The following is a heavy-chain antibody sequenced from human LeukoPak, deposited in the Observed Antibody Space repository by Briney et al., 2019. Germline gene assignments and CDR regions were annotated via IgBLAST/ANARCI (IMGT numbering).Heavy chain of an antibody. CDR2: IHYSGTT. Sequence: SETLSLTCTVSGGSISDKYWSWIRQLPGKGLEWIGYIHYSGTTSYNPSLKSRVVISVDTSKNQFSLKLNSVTAADTAMYYCATVPGYSYGYDYFDYWGQGTLVTVSS. D-gene: IGHD5-18*01. J-gene: IGHJ4*02. CDR1: GGSISDKY. CDR3: ATVPGYSYGYDYFDY. V-gene: IGHV4-59*01.